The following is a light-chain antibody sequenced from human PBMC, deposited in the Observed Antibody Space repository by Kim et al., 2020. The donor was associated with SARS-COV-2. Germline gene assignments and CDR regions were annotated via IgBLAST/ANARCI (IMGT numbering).Light chain of an antibody. Sequence: PVHRVTIPSSGRSSNIGSTFVYCSQQLPGPAPNLLISRNNPRTSGVPDRFSGSKSGTSASLAISGLRSEDEADYYCATWDDSHVVFGGGTQLTVL. J-gene: IGLJ2*01. CDR3: ATWDDSHVV. V-gene: IGLV1-47*01. CDR1: SSNIGSTF. CDR2: RNN.